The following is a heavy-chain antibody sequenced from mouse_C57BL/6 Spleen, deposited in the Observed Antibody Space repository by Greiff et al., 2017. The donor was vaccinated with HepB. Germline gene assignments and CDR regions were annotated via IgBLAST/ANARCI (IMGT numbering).Heavy chain of an antibody. Sequence: VQLQQSGAELVKPGASVKLSCKASGYTFTSYWMQWVKQRPGQGLEWIGEIDPSDSYTNYNQKFKGKATLTVDTSSSTAYMQLSSLTSEDSAVYYCARSGLTGPYAMDYWGQGTSVTVSS. J-gene: IGHJ4*01. V-gene: IGHV1-50*01. CDR1: GYTFTSYW. D-gene: IGHD4-1*01. CDR2: IDPSDSYT. CDR3: ARSGLTGPYAMDY.